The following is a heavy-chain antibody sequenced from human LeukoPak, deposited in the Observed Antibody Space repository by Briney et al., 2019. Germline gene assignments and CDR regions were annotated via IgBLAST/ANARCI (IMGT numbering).Heavy chain of an antibody. D-gene: IGHD4-17*01. CDR2: MTPNSGNT. CDR1: GYTFTRYD. Sequence: GASVKVSCKASGYTFTRYDVNSVRQATGQGLEWMGWMTPNSGNTGYAQKFQDRVTMNTNTSISTAYMELSSQRSAHTAVYYRARENGAFDPWGQGTLVTVSS. J-gene: IGHJ5*02. CDR3: ARENGAFDP. V-gene: IGHV1-8*01.